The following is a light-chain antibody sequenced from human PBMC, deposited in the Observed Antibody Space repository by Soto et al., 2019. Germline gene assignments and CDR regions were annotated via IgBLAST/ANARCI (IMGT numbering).Light chain of an antibody. J-gene: IGKJ1*01. CDR1: QNVDSN. Sequence: EIVMTQSPATLSVSPGDGATLSCRASQNVDSNLAWYQQIPGQGPRLLIFGASPRATGIPARFRGSGSGSEFTLPITSLQSEDFAVYYCHQYNNWPLWTFGQGTKVEIK. V-gene: IGKV3-15*01. CDR3: HQYNNWPLWT. CDR2: GAS.